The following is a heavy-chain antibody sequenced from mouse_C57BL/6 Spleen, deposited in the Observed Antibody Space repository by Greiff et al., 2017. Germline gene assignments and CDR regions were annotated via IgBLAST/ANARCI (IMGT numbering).Heavy chain of an antibody. J-gene: IGHJ2*01. CDR2: INPSNGGT. Sequence: VQLQQPGTELVKPGASVKLSCKASGYTFTSYWMHWVKQRPGQGLEWIGNINPSNGGTNYNEKFKSKGTLTVDKSSSTAYMQLSSLTSEDSAVYYCARYPYDYDGDFDYWGQGTTLTVSS. D-gene: IGHD2-4*01. V-gene: IGHV1-53*01. CDR3: ARYPYDYDGDFDY. CDR1: GYTFTSYW.